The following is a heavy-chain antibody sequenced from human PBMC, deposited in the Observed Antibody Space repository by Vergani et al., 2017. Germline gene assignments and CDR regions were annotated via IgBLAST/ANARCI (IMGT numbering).Heavy chain of an antibody. D-gene: IGHD6-13*01. CDR1: GGSFSGYY. CDR2: INHSGST. V-gene: IGHV4-34*01. Sequence: QVQLQQWGAGLLKPSETLSLTCAVYGGSFSGYYWSWTRQPPGKGLEWIGEINHSGSTNYNPSLKSRVTISVDTSKNQFSLKLSSVTAADTAVYYCARARVRAAGPNYYYYGMDVWGQGTTVTVSS. CDR3: ARARVRAAGPNYYYYGMDV. J-gene: IGHJ6*02.